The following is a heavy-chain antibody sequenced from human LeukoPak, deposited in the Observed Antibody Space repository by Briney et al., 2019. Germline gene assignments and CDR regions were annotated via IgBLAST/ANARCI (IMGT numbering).Heavy chain of an antibody. V-gene: IGHV4-38-2*01. D-gene: IGHD3-22*01. CDR2: IYHSGST. Sequence: SETLSLTCAVSGYSISSGYYWGWLRQPPGKGLGWVGSIYHSGSTYYNPSLQSGVTISVDTSKNQFSLMVSVLPASDTAVYYCARALDYYDSSGYFSYYYYMDVWGKGTTVTVSS. J-gene: IGHJ6*03. CDR1: GYSISSGYY. CDR3: ARALDYYDSSGYFSYYYYMDV.